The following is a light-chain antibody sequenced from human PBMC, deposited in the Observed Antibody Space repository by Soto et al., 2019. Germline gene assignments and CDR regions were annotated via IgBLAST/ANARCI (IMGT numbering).Light chain of an antibody. CDR1: QSVSSN. Sequence: IVMTQAPATLSVSPGERATLSCRASQSVSSNLAWYQQKPGQAPRLLIYGASTRATGIPDRFSGSGSGTEFTLTISSLQSEDFAVYHCQQYNNWPPFVGQGTKLEIK. CDR3: QQYNNWPPF. V-gene: IGKV3-15*01. CDR2: GAS. J-gene: IGKJ2*01.